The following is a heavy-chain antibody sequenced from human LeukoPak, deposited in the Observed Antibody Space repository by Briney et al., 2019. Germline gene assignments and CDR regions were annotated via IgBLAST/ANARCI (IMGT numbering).Heavy chain of an antibody. Sequence: PGRSLRLSCAASGFTFSSYAMHWVRQAPGKGLEWVSVIYSGGSTYYADSVKGRFTISRDNSKNTLYLQMNSLRAEDTAVYYCARELRDFWSGYYLGYFDYWGQGTLVTVSS. CDR3: ARELRDFWSGYYLGYFDY. V-gene: IGHV3-53*01. CDR1: GFTFSSYA. J-gene: IGHJ4*02. D-gene: IGHD3-3*01. CDR2: IYSGGST.